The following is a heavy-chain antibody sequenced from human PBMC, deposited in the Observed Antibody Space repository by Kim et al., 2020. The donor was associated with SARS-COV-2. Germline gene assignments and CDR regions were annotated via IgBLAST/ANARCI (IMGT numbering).Heavy chain of an antibody. CDR3: ARGGNYYGSGSPFDY. Sequence: PSLESRVTRSVDTSKNQFALKLSSVTAADTAVYYCARGGNYYGSGSPFDYWGQGTLVTVSS. D-gene: IGHD3-10*01. J-gene: IGHJ4*02. V-gene: IGHV4-30-2*05.